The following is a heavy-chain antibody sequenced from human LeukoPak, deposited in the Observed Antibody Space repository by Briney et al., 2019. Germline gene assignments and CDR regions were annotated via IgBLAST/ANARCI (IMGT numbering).Heavy chain of an antibody. Sequence: SETLSLTCTVSGASIRSHYWSWIRQPPGKGLEWIGYMYYSGNSNYNPALKSRVTISVDTSKNQFSLKMISVTAADTAVYYCARREYSYGYAYDAFDIWGQGTMVTVSS. CDR2: MYYSGNS. CDR3: ARREYSYGYAYDAFDI. V-gene: IGHV4-59*08. D-gene: IGHD5-18*01. J-gene: IGHJ3*02. CDR1: GASIRSHY.